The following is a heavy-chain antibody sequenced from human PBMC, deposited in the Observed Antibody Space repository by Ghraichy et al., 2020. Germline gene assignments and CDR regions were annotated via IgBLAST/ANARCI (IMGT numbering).Heavy chain of an antibody. J-gene: IGHJ4*02. Sequence: LSLTCAASGFTFSSYDMDWVRQAPGKGLEWLSYITSSGTTIYYADSVKGRFTISRDNAKNSLYLQMSSLRDEDTAVYYCAREGGNYCSGGSCSRDFDYWGQGTLVTVSS. D-gene: IGHD2-15*01. CDR3: AREGGNYCSGGSCSRDFDY. CDR2: ITSSGTTI. V-gene: IGHV3-48*02. CDR1: GFTFSSYD.